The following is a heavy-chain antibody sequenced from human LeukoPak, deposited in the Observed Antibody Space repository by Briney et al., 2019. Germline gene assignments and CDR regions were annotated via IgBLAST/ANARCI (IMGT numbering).Heavy chain of an antibody. CDR1: GFTFTTYG. Sequence: PGGSLRLSCSASGFTFTTYGMNWVRQAPGKGLEWVAFIRYDGSNKYYADSVKGRFTISRDNSKNTLYLQMNSLRAEDTAVYYCAKDPNWDYYYMDVWGKGTTVTISS. CDR2: IRYDGSNK. V-gene: IGHV3-30*02. CDR3: AKDPNWDYYYMDV. J-gene: IGHJ6*03. D-gene: IGHD1-1*01.